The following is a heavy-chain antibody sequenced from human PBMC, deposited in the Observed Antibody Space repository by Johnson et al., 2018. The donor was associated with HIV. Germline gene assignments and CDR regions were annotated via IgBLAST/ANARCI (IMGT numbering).Heavy chain of an antibody. CDR1: GFTVSSYY. Sequence: VQLVESGGGLVQPGGSLRLSCAASGFTVSSYYMSWVRQAPGKGLEWVSVLFSGGSIYFADSVKGRFTISSDNSKNTLYLQMNSLKTEDTAVYYWVREGLLIYKTHDRSGYYSSDAFDIWGQGTMVTVSS. D-gene: IGHD3-22*01. V-gene: IGHV3-66*01. J-gene: IGHJ3*02. CDR2: LFSGGSI. CDR3: VREGLLIYKTHDRSGYYSSDAFDI.